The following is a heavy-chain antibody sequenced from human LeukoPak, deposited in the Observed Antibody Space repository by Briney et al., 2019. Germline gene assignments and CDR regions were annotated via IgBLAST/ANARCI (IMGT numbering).Heavy chain of an antibody. J-gene: IGHJ4*02. CDR3: VTVSLQWLANFHFDY. D-gene: IGHD6-19*01. CDR1: GFTFSIYA. Sequence: PGGALRLSCSASGFTFSIYAMHCVRQAPGKRLEYVSAISSNGGSTYYADSVKRRFTISRDNSKNTLYHQMSSLRAEDTAVYYCVTVSLQWLANFHFDYWGQGTLVTVSS. CDR2: ISSNGGST. V-gene: IGHV3-64D*06.